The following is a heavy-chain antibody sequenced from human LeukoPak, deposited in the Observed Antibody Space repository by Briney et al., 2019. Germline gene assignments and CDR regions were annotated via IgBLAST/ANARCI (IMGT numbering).Heavy chain of an antibody. CDR1: GFTFSSYA. V-gene: IGHV3-23*01. J-gene: IGHJ4*02. D-gene: IGHD6-13*01. CDR2: ISGSGGST. CDR3: AKDGDSSRCYFGY. Sequence: QSGGSLRLSCAASGFTFSSYAMSWVRQAPGKGLEWVSAISGSGGSTYYADSVKGRFTISRDNSKNTLYLQMNSLRAEDTAVYYCAKDGDSSRCYFGYWGQGTLVTVSS.